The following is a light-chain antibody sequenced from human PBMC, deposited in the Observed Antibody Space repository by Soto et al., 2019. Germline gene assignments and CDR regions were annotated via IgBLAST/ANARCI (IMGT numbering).Light chain of an antibody. CDR2: NNT. CDR1: SSNIGSNT. CDR3: AAWDDSLNGRV. Sequence: QSVLTQPRSASGTPGQRVTISCSGSSSNIGSNTVNWYQQLPGTAPKLLISNNTQRPSGVPDRFSGSQSGPSASLAISGLQSEDEATYYCAAWDDSLNGRVFGGGTKVTVL. V-gene: IGLV1-44*01. J-gene: IGLJ3*02.